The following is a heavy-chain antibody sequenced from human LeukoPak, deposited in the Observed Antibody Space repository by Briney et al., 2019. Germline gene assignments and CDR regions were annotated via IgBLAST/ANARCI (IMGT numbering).Heavy chain of an antibody. CDR1: GFTFSSYG. D-gene: IGHD2-15*01. V-gene: IGHV3-48*04. CDR3: ARRGYCSGGSCYYIHY. J-gene: IGHJ4*02. Sequence: PGGSLRLSCAASGFTFSSYGMHWVRQAPGKGLEWVSYISSSGSTIYYADSVKGRFTISRGNAKNSLYLQMNSLRAEDTSVYYWARRGYCSGGSCYYIHYWGQGTLVTVSS. CDR2: ISSSGSTI.